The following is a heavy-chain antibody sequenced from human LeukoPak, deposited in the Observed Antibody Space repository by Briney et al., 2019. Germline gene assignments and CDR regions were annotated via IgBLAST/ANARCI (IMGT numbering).Heavy chain of an antibody. CDR2: ISGSGAST. J-gene: IGHJ6*02. D-gene: IGHD6-13*01. V-gene: IGHV3-23*01. CDR3: AKDAVHSSPLYGMDV. CDR1: GFTSSSYA. Sequence: GGSLRLSCAASGFTSSSYAMSWVRQAPGKGLEWVSSISGSGASTDYADSVKGRFTISRDNSKNTLYLQMDSLRAEDTAVYFCAKDAVHSSPLYGMDVWGQGTTVTVSS.